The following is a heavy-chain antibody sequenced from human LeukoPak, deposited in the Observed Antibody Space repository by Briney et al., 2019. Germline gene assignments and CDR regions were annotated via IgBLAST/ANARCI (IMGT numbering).Heavy chain of an antibody. D-gene: IGHD3-22*01. V-gene: IGHV3-74*01. CDR3: ARVRVSSGYYIDY. CDR1: GFTFSSSW. CDR2: VNNDGSTT. Sequence: GGSLRLSCAASGFTFSSSWMHWVRQAPGKGLVWVSRVNNDGSTTTYADSVKGRFTMSRDNAKNTLYLQMNSLRAEDTAVYYCARVRVSSGYYIDYWGQGTLVTVSS. J-gene: IGHJ4*02.